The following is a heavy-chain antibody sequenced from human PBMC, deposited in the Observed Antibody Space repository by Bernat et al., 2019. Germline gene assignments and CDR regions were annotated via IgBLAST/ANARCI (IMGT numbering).Heavy chain of an antibody. CDR2: ISSSSSTI. J-gene: IGHJ6*02. V-gene: IGHV3-48*01. Sequence: EVQLVESGGGLVQPGGSLRLSCAASGFTFSSYSMNWVRQAPGKGLEWVSYISSSSSTIYYADSVKGRFTISRDNAKNSLYLQMNSLRAEDTAVYYCARPYYYDSSGLSMDVWGQGTTVTVSS. CDR3: ARPYYYDSSGLSMDV. D-gene: IGHD3-22*01. CDR1: GFTFSSYS.